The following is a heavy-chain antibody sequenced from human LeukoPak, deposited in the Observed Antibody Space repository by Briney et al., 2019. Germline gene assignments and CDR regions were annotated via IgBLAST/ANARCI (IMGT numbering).Heavy chain of an antibody. D-gene: IGHD3-3*01. CDR2: INPKSGDT. CDR1: GYTFNSFG. CDR3: ARYDSVSFGAFDL. V-gene: IGHV1-2*02. Sequence: ASVKVSCKASGYTFNSFGISWVRQAPGQGLEWMGWINPKSGDTNYAQKFQGRVTMTRDTSINTAYMELNSLRSDDTAVYYCARYDSVSFGAFDLWGQGTMVTVS. J-gene: IGHJ3*01.